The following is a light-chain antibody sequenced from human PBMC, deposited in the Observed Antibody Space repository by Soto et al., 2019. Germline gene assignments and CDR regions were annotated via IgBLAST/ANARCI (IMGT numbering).Light chain of an antibody. Sequence: IQVTQAPSSLSASVGDRVTITCRASQGISSYLAWYQQKPGKAPKLLIYAASTLQSGVPSRFSGSGSGTDFTLTISSLQPEDFATYYCQQLNSYPLTFCQGTRLEIK. J-gene: IGKJ5*01. CDR1: QGISSY. CDR3: QQLNSYPLT. V-gene: IGKV1-9*01. CDR2: AAS.